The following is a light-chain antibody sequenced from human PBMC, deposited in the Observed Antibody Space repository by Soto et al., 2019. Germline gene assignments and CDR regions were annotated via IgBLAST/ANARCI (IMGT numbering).Light chain of an antibody. J-gene: IGLJ1*01. Sequence: QSVLTQPASVSGSPGQSLTISCTGTTSDIGFYDYVSWYQQYPGKAPKLLIYGVTIRPSGISNRFSGSKSGSTASLTISGLRDEDEGDYYCQYYDSTLSARYVFGTGTKVTVL. CDR1: TSDIGFYDY. V-gene: IGLV2-14*01. CDR3: QYYDSTLSARYV. CDR2: GVT.